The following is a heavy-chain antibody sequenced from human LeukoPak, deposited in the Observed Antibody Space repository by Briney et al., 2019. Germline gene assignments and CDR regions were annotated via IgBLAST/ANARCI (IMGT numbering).Heavy chain of an antibody. CDR3: ARRIPSYSSIVGATLDY. CDR1: GGSFSGYY. J-gene: IGHJ4*02. CDR2: IYYSGST. V-gene: IGHV4-34*01. Sequence: PSETLSLTCAVYGGSFSGYYWSWIRQPPGKGLEWIGSIYYSGSTYYNPSLKSRVTISVDTSKNQFSLKLSSVTAADTAVYYCARRIPSYSSIVGATLDYWGQGTLVTVSS. D-gene: IGHD1-26*01.